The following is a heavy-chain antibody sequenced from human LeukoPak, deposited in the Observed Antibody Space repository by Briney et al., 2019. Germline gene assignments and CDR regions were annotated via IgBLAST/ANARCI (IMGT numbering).Heavy chain of an antibody. CDR2: IYHSGST. V-gene: IGHV4-38-2*02. CDR3: ARGKYIDSGSYN. J-gene: IGHJ4*02. CDR1: GYSISSGYY. D-gene: IGHD3-10*01. Sequence: SETLSLTCTVSGYSISSGYYWGWIRQPPGKGLEWIGSIYHSGSTYYNPSLKSRVTISVDTSENQLSLKLSSVTAADTAVFYCARGKYIDSGSYNWGQGTLATVSS.